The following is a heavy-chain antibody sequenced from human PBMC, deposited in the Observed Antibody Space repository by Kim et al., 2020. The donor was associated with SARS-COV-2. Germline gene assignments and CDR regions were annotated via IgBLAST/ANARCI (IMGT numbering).Heavy chain of an antibody. Sequence: GWSLRLSCAASGFTFSSYGMHWVRQAPGKGLEWVAVISYDGSNKYYADSVKGRFTISRDNSKNTLYLQMNSLRAEDTAVYYCAKPDRYCSSTSCSLALDYWGQGTLVTVSS. D-gene: IGHD2-2*01. V-gene: IGHV3-30*18. CDR1: GFTFSSYG. CDR3: AKPDRYCSSTSCSLALDY. J-gene: IGHJ4*02. CDR2: ISYDGSNK.